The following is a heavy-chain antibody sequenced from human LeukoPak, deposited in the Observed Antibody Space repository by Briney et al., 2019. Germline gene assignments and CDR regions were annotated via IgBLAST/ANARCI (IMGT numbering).Heavy chain of an antibody. CDR2: ISRSSTYI. CDR3: ARRAGAYSHPYDY. V-gene: IGHV3-21*04. D-gene: IGHD4/OR15-4a*01. Sequence: GGSLRLSCAASGFTFSSYSINWVRQAPGKGLEWVSSISRSSTYIYYAESVKGRFTISRDNSKNTLYLQMNSLRAEDTAVYYCARRAGAYSHPYDYWSQGTLVTVSS. J-gene: IGHJ4*02. CDR1: GFTFSSYS.